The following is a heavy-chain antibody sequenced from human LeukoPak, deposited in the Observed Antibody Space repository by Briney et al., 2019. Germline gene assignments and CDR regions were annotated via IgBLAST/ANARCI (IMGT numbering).Heavy chain of an antibody. CDR3: AKALGGYHFDY. D-gene: IGHD3-16*01. CDR1: GFTVSSYG. CDR2: ISGSGGNT. V-gene: IGHV3-23*01. J-gene: IGHJ4*02. Sequence: PGGSLRLSCAASGFTVSSYGMSWVRQAPGKGLEWVSSISGSGGNTYYADSVKGRFTISRDNSKNTLFLHMNSLRAEDTAVYYCAKALGGYHFDYWGQGTLVTVSS.